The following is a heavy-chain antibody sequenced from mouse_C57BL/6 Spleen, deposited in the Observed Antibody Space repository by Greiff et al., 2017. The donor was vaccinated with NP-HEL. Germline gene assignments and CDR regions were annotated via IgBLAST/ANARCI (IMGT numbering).Heavy chain of an antibody. CDR2: IYPGDGDT. CDR1: GYAFSSSW. J-gene: IGHJ4*01. D-gene: IGHD1-1*01. V-gene: IGHV1-82*01. CDR3: ARVILLRGGEGAMDY. Sequence: QVQLQQSGPELVKPGASVKISCKASGYAFSSSWMNWVKQRPGKGLEWIGRIYPGDGDTNYNGKFKGKATLTADKSSSTAYMQLSSLTSEDSAVYFCARVILLRGGEGAMDYWGQGTSVTVSS.